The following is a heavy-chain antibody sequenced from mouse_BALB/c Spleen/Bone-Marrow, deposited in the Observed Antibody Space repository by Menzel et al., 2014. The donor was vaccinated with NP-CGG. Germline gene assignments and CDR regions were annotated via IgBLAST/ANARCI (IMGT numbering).Heavy chain of an antibody. CDR3: ARSNYGYDVYFDY. Sequence: QVQLQQPGAELVKPGASVKLSCKASGYTFTSYWIHWVKQRPGQGLEWVGEINPSNGRTNYNEKFKSKATLTVDKSSSTAYMQLSSLTSEDSAVYYCARSNYGYDVYFDYWGLGTTLTVSS. CDR1: GYTFTSYW. D-gene: IGHD2-2*01. J-gene: IGHJ2*01. CDR2: INPSNGRT. V-gene: IGHV1S81*02.